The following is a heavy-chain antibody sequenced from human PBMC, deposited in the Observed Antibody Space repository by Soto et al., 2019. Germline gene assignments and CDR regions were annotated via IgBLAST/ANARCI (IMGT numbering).Heavy chain of an antibody. CDR1: GGSISSYY. CDR3: ARVNDFGVVITWFDP. CDR2: IYYSGST. D-gene: IGHD3-3*01. Sequence: QVQLQESGPGLVKPSETLSLTCTVSGGSISSYYWSWIRQPPGKGLEWIGYIYYSGSTNYNPSLKSRVTISVDTSKNQFSLKLSSVTAADTAVYYCARVNDFGVVITWFDPWGQGTLVTVSS. V-gene: IGHV4-59*01. J-gene: IGHJ5*02.